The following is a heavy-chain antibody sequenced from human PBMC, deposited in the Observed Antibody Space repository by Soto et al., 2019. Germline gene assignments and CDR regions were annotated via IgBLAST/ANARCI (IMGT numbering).Heavy chain of an antibody. D-gene: IGHD6-13*01. CDR3: AHRAAGGFR. CDR2: IYWDDDK. Sequence: VGWIRQPPGKALEWLALIYWDDDKRYSPSLKSRLTITKDTSKNQVVLTLTNMDPVDTATYYCAHRAAGGFRWGQGTLVTVSS. V-gene: IGHV2-5*02. J-gene: IGHJ4*02.